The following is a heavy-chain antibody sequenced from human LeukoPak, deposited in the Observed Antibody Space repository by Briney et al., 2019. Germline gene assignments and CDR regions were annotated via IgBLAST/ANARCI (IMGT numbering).Heavy chain of an antibody. V-gene: IGHV3-23*01. Sequence: GGSLRLSCAASGFTFSSYAMSWVRQAPGKGLEWVSAISGSGGSTYYADSVKGRFTISRDNSKNTLYLQMNSLRAEDTAVYYCAREPERWLQLYYFDYWGQGTLVTVSS. D-gene: IGHD5-24*01. CDR1: GFTFSSYA. CDR3: AREPERWLQLYYFDY. J-gene: IGHJ4*02. CDR2: ISGSGGST.